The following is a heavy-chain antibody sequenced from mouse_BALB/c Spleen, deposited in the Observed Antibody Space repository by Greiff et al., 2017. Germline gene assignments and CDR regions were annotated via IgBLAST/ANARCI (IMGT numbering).Heavy chain of an antibody. Sequence: QVQLQQSGAELVKPGASVKLSCKASGYTFTSYYMYWVKQRPGQGLEWIGEINPSNGGTNFNEKFKSKATLTVDKSSSTAYMQLSSLTSEDSAVYYCTTAIYYGSSMDYWGQGTSVTVSS. CDR2: INPSNGGT. D-gene: IGHD2-2*01. CDR1: GYTFTSYY. V-gene: IGHV1S81*02. CDR3: TTAIYYGSSMDY. J-gene: IGHJ4*01.